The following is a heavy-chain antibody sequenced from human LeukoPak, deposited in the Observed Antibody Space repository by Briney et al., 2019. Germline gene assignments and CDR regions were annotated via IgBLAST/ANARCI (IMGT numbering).Heavy chain of an antibody. CDR1: GYTFTGYY. D-gene: IGHD5-12*01. CDR3: ARVGGRAWLRRSGSFDY. J-gene: IGHJ4*02. Sequence: ASVKVSCKASGYTFTGYYMHWVRQAPGQGLEWMGWINPNSGGTNYAQKFQGRVTMTRDTSISTAYMELSRLRSDDTAVYYCARVGGRAWLRRSGSFDYWGQGTLVTVSS. V-gene: IGHV1-2*02. CDR2: INPNSGGT.